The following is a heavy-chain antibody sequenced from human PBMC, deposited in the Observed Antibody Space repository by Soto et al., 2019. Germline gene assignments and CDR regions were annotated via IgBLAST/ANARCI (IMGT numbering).Heavy chain of an antibody. CDR2: IYYSGST. J-gene: IGHJ4*02. Sequence: SETLSLTCTVSGGSISSYYWSWIRQPPGKGLEWIGYIYYSGSTNYNPSLKSRVTISVDTSKNQFSLKLSSVTAADTAVYYCARGGAGGRFDYWGQGTLVTVSS. V-gene: IGHV4-59*01. CDR3: ARGGAGGRFDY. CDR1: GGSISSYY. D-gene: IGHD2-8*02.